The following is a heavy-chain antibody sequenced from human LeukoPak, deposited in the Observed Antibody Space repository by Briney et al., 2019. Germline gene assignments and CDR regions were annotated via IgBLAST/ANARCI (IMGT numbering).Heavy chain of an antibody. V-gene: IGHV4-59*01. Sequence: SETLSLTCTVSGGXISSYYCSWIRQPPGKGLEWIGCINYSGSTNYNPSLKSRVTISVDTSKNQFSLKLSSVTAADTAVYYCARSLPGWEPPIPYYFDYWGQGTLVTVSS. CDR2: INYSGST. D-gene: IGHD1-26*01. CDR1: GGXISSYY. J-gene: IGHJ4*02. CDR3: ARSLPGWEPPIPYYFDY.